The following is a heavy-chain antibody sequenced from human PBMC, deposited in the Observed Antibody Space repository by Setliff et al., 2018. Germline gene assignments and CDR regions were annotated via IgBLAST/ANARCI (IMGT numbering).Heavy chain of an antibody. J-gene: IGHJ4*02. V-gene: IGHV4-39*07. Sequence: SETLSLTCTVSGGSTSSSSYYWGWIRQPPGKGLEWIGSIYYSGSTYYNPSLKSRVTISVDTSKNQFSLKLSSVTAADTAVYYCARTLYDYDILTGPGYYFDYWGQGTLVTVSS. CDR2: IYYSGST. D-gene: IGHD3-9*01. CDR1: GGSTSSSSYY. CDR3: ARTLYDYDILTGPGYYFDY.